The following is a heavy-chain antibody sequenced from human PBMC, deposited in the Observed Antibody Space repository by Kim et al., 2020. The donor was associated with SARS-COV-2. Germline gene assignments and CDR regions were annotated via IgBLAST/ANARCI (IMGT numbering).Heavy chain of an antibody. CDR3: ARRLSMITFGGVIVHDAFDI. CDR1: GYTFTVYY. CDR2: INPDSGGT. J-gene: IGHJ3*02. Sequence: ASVKVSCKASGYTFTVYYMYWVRQAPGQGLEWMGRINPDSGGTNYAQKFQGRVTMTRDTSISTAYMELSRLRSDDTAVYYCARRLSMITFGGVIVHDAFDIWGQGTMVPVSS. D-gene: IGHD3-16*02. V-gene: IGHV1-2*06.